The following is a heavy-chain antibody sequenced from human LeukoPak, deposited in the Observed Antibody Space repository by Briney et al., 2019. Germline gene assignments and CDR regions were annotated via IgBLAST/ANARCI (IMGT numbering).Heavy chain of an antibody. Sequence: GGSLRLSCAASGLTFSSYGMQWVRQAPGRGLEWVAIILYDGSSKFYPDSLKGRFTISRDNSKNTLYLQMNSLRAEDTAVYYCVKSDIGDWGYYFDHWGQGTRVTVSS. CDR3: VKSDIGDWGYYFDH. V-gene: IGHV3-30*18. CDR1: GLTFSSYG. D-gene: IGHD2-21*02. CDR2: ILYDGSSK. J-gene: IGHJ4*02.